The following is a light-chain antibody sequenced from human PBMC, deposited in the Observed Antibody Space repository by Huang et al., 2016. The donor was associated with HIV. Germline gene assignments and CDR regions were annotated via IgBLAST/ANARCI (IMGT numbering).Light chain of an antibody. CDR3: QQYGSSYT. V-gene: IGKV3-20*01. CDR2: GIS. CDR1: QSVSSSY. J-gene: IGKJ2*01. Sequence: EIVLTQSPGTLSLSPGERATLSCRASQSVSSSYLAWYRQRPGQAPRLVIYGISTRATGIPDRSSGSGSGTDFTLTISRLEPEDFAVYYCQQYGSSYTFGQGTKLEIK.